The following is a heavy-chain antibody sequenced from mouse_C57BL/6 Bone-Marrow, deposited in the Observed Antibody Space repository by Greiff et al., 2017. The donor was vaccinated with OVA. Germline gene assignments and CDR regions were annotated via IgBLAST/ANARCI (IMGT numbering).Heavy chain of an antibody. V-gene: IGHV1-81*01. J-gene: IGHJ3*01. Sequence: VQRVESGAELARPGASVKLSCKASGYTFTSYGISWVKQRTGQGLEWIGEIYPRSGNTYYNEKFKGKATLTADKSSSTAYMELRSLTSEDSAVYFCARGGFAYWGQGTLVTVSA. CDR2: IYPRSGNT. CDR3: ARGGFAY. CDR1: GYTFTSYG.